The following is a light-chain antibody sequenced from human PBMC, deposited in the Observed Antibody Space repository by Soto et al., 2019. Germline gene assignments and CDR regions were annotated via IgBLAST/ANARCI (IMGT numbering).Light chain of an antibody. V-gene: IGLV1-40*01. J-gene: IGLJ2*01. Sequence: QSVLTQPPSVSGAPGQRVTISCTGSSSNIGAGYDVPWYQQLPGTAPKLLIYGNSNRPSGVPDRFSGSKSGTSASLAITGLQAEDEADYYCQAWDDTRGVVFGGGTKLTVL. CDR3: QAWDDTRGVV. CDR1: SSNIGAGYD. CDR2: GNS.